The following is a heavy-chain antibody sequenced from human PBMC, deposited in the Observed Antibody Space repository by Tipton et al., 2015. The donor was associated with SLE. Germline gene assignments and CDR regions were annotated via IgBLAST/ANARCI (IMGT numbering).Heavy chain of an antibody. Sequence: TLSLTCAVYGGSFSGYYWTWIRQPPGKGLEWIGEINHSGSTNYNPSLKSRVTISVDTSKNQFSLKLDSVTAADTAVYYCARRTNWHGGFDLWGQGTLLTVSS. CDR2: INHSGST. CDR1: GGSFSGYY. D-gene: IGHD1-1*01. CDR3: ARRTNWHGGFDL. V-gene: IGHV4-34*01. J-gene: IGHJ5*02.